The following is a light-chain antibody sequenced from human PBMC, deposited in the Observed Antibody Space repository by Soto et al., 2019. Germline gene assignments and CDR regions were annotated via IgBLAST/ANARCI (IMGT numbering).Light chain of an antibody. J-gene: IGKJ1*01. CDR2: GAS. V-gene: IGKV3-15*01. CDR3: QQYNRWPRT. Sequence: EIVMTQSPSTLSVSPGERATLSCRASQSISSLLAWYQQKPGQAPRLLIYGASARATGIPARFSGSGSGTEFTLTISSLQSEDFAVYYCQQYNRWPRTFGQGTKVDI. CDR1: QSISSL.